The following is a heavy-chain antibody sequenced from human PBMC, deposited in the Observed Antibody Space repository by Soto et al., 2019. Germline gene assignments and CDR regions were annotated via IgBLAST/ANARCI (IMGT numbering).Heavy chain of an antibody. V-gene: IGHV4-39*01. CDR3: ASQGYYYDSSGYYNWFDP. D-gene: IGHD3-22*01. CDR2: IYYSGST. Sequence: SETLSLTCTVSGGSISSSSYYWGWIRQPPGKGLEWIGSIYYSGSTYYNPSLKSRVTISVDTSKNQFPLKLSSVTAADTAVYYCASQGYYYDSSGYYNWFDPWGQGTLVTVSS. J-gene: IGHJ5*02. CDR1: GGSISSSSYY.